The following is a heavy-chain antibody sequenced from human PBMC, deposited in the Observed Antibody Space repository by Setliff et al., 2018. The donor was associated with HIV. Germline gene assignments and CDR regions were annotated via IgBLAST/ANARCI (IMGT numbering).Heavy chain of an antibody. CDR1: GVSISSGSYY. CDR3: ARDKGYYYMDV. Sequence: SESLSLTCTVSGVSISSGSYYWSWIRQSAGKGLEWIGRTYTSGSTNDNPSLKSRITISADTSNNQCSLRLSSVTAADTAVYYFARDKGYYYMDVWGKVITVTVSS. V-gene: IGHV4-61*02. J-gene: IGHJ6*03. CDR2: TYTSGST.